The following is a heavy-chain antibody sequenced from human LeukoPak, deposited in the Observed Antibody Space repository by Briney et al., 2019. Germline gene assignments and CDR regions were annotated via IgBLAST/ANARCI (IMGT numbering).Heavy chain of an antibody. CDR1: GGSISGTDLS. Sequence: SETLSLTCTVSGGSISGTDLSWGWIRQLPGKGLEWIGNIHSSGNSFCNPSLKSRVTISLDTSKNQFSLKLSSVTAADTAVYYCARRSCSSNSCPMDVWGQGTTVTVSS. J-gene: IGHJ6*02. CDR2: IHSSGNS. V-gene: IGHV4-39*07. D-gene: IGHD2-2*01. CDR3: ARRSCSSNSCPMDV.